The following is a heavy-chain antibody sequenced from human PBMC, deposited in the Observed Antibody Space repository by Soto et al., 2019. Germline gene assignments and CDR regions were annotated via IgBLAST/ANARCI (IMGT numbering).Heavy chain of an antibody. D-gene: IGHD3-9*01. CDR3: ARDDPLRYSHRGWNWFDP. J-gene: IGHJ5*02. CDR2: ISAYNGNT. CDR1: GYTFTSYG. Sequence: QVQLVQSGAEVKKPGASVKVSCKASGYTFTSYGISWVRQAPGQGLEWMGWISAYNGNTNYAQKLQGRVTMTTDTSTSTAHMELRSLRSDDTAVYYCARDDPLRYSHRGWNWFDPWGQGTLVTVSS. V-gene: IGHV1-18*01.